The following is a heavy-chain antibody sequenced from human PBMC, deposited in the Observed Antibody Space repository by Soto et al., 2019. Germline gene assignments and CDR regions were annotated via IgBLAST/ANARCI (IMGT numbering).Heavy chain of an antibody. CDR2: IKHDGTET. CDR3: AAAYYYDSSGYYYGDDALDI. J-gene: IGHJ3*02. V-gene: IGHV3-7*03. CDR1: GFSFTNYW. D-gene: IGHD3-22*01. Sequence: VHLVESGGALVQPGGSLRLSCAASGFSFTNYWMKWVRQAPGKGLEWVANIKHDGTETYYVDSVKGRFTISRDNARNALYLYMNSLRADDTAVYYCAAAYYYDSSGYYYGDDALDIWGQGTMVTVSS.